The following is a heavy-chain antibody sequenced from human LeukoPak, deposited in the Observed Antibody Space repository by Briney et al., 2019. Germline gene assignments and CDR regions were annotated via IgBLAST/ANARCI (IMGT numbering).Heavy chain of an antibody. CDR1: GYTFTNHY. V-gene: IGHV1-46*01. CDR2: INPGGGGT. J-gene: IGHJ4*02. CDR3: ARENYYRIGRFDRAYLDD. Sequence: GASVKVSCKASGYTFTNHYMHWVRQAPGQGLECVGKINPGGGGTTYAQKVQGRVTMTRDTSASTVYMELRGLRSEDMAVYYCARENYYRIGRFDRAYLDDWGQGTLVTVSS. D-gene: IGHD3-10*01.